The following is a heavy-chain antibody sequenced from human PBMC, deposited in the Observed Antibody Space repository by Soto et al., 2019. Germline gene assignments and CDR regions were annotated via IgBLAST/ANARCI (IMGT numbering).Heavy chain of an antibody. CDR2: INHSGST. CDR1: GGSFSGYY. CDR3: ARATKRGEVAGRTNWFDP. D-gene: IGHD6-19*01. J-gene: IGHJ5*02. Sequence: QVQLQQWGAGLLKPSETLSLTCAVYGGSFSGYYWSWIRQPPGKGLEWIGEINHSGSTNYNPSLKSRVTISGDTSKNHFSLKLSSVTAADTAVYYCARATKRGEVAGRTNWFDPWGQGTLVTVSS. V-gene: IGHV4-34*02.